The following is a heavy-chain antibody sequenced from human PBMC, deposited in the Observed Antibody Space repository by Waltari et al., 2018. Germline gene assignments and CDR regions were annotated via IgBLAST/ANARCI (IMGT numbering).Heavy chain of an antibody. CDR2: INHSGST. Sequence: QVQLQQWGAGLLKPSETLSLTCAVYGGSFSGYYWSWIRQPPGKGLEWIGEINHSGSTNYNPSLKSRVTISVDTAKNQCSLKLSSVTAADTAVYYCARLGRVWGSYRPPRGFDPWGQGTLVTVSS. CDR1: GGSFSGYY. V-gene: IGHV4-34*01. D-gene: IGHD3-16*02. J-gene: IGHJ5*02. CDR3: ARLGRVWGSYRPPRGFDP.